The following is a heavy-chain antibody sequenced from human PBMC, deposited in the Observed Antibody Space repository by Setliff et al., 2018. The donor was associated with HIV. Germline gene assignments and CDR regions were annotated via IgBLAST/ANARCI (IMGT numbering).Heavy chain of an antibody. CDR3: ATRAYDSSGYLRSRVSGAAFDI. CDR2: IYYSGNT. D-gene: IGHD3-22*01. Sequence: PSETLSLTCSVSGASIRGPYWSWIRQSPGKGLEWIGNIYYSGNTNYNPSFKSRVTISVDTSKNQFSLRVNSVTAADTAVYYCATRAYDSSGYLRSRVSGAAFDIWGQGTMVTVSS. V-gene: IGHV4-59*08. CDR1: GASIRGPY. J-gene: IGHJ3*02.